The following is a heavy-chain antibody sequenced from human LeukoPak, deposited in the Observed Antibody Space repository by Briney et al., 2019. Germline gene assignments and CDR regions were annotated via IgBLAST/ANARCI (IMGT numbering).Heavy chain of an antibody. CDR2: ISWNSGSI. V-gene: IGHV3-9*01. CDR1: GFTFDDYA. CDR3: AKQEAVAGIRGDYYFDY. D-gene: IGHD6-19*01. J-gene: IGHJ4*02. Sequence: SGGSLRLSCAASGFTFDDYAMPWVRQAPGKGLEWVSGISWNSGSIGYADSVKGRFTISRDNAKNTLYLQMNSLRAEDTAVYYCAKQEAVAGIRGDYYFDYWGQGTLVTVSS.